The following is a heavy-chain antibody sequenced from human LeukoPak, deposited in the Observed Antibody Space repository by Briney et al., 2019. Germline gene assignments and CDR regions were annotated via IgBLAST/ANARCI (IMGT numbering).Heavy chain of an antibody. CDR1: GDSISSYY. CDR3: ARGDSGWSQIHY. J-gene: IGHJ4*02. Sequence: SETLSLTCSASGDSISSYYWNWIRQPPGKGPEWIGYIFDSGSTNYSPSLKRRVTISADTSKNQFSLKLSSVTAADTAVYYCARGDSGWSQIHYWGQGTLVTVSS. V-gene: IGHV4-59*01. CDR2: IFDSGST. D-gene: IGHD6-19*01.